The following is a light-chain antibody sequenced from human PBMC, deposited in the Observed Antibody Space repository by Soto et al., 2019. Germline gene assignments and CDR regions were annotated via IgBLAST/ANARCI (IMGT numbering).Light chain of an antibody. J-gene: IGLJ1*01. CDR2: DVT. Sequence: QSALTQPASVSGSPGQSITISCTGTSSDVGGYNDVSWYQQHPGKAPKVMIYDVTNRPSGVSSRFSGSKSGNTASLTISGLQAEDEADYYCTSYRNSSTLGVFGTGTKLTVL. CDR1: SSDVGGYND. V-gene: IGLV2-14*01. CDR3: TSYRNSSTLGV.